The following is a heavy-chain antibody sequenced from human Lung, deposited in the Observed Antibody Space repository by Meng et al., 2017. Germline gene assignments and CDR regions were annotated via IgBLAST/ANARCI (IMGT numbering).Heavy chain of an antibody. CDR1: GYTFTNYG. D-gene: IGHD2-21*01. Sequence: QAQLVQSGGEVKKPGAPVQVSCKASGYTFTNYGITWVRQAPGQGLEWMGWINAYNGDTNYAQTLQGRVTMTTDTSTSTAYMELRSLRSDDTAVYYCARVEVGITSGDYWGQGTLVTVSS. CDR3: ARVEVGITSGDY. CDR2: INAYNGDT. V-gene: IGHV1-18*01. J-gene: IGHJ4*02.